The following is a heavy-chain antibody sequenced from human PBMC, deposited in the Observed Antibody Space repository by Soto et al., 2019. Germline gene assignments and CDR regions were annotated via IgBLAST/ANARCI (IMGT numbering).Heavy chain of an antibody. D-gene: IGHD6-6*01. CDR3: ARSKDSISSFDY. CDR1: GFSLSTSGMC. J-gene: IGHJ4*02. Sequence: YAPTLVNPTQTLTLTCTFSGFSLSTSGMCVSWIRQPPGKALEWLALIDWDDDKYYSTSLKTRLTISKDTSKNQVVLTMTNMDPVDTATYYCARSKDSISSFDYWGQGALVNLSS. V-gene: IGHV2-70*01. CDR2: IDWDDDK.